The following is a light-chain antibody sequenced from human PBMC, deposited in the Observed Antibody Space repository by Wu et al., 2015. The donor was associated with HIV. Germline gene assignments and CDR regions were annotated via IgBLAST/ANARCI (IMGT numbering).Light chain of an antibody. CDR3: QQRSDWPQLT. CDR1: QSISNY. V-gene: IGKV3-11*01. J-gene: IGKJ4*01. Sequence: EVVLTQSPATLSLSPGERVTLSCRVSQSISNYLAWYQQKPGQAPRLLIYDASNRATGIPARFSGSGSGTDFTLTISSLEPEDFAVYYCQQRSDWPQLTFGGGTKVEIK. CDR2: DAS.